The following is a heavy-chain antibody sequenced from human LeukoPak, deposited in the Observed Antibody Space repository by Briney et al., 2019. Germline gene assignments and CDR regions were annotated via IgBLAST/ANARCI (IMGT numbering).Heavy chain of an antibody. CDR1: GYSISSGYY. CDR2: IYHSGST. CDR3: ARWTGTTDAFDI. D-gene: IGHD1-7*01. V-gene: IGHV4-38-2*01. Sequence: ASETLSLTCAVSGYSISSGYYWGWIRQPPGKGLEWIGSIYHSGSTYYNPSLKSRVTISVDTSKNQFPLKLSSVTAADTAVYYCARWTGTTDAFDIWGQGTMVTVSS. J-gene: IGHJ3*02.